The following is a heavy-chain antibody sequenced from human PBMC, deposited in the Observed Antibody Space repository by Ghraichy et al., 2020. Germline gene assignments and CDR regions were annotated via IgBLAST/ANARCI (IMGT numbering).Heavy chain of an antibody. D-gene: IGHD4-17*01. CDR2: MHTSGTT. Sequence: SETLSLTCTVSGGSISSGAYYWSWVRQPAGKGLEWIGRMHTSGTTNYNPSLKSRVTISVDTSKNQFSLNLNSVTAADTAVYYCARGFNTVPTTVSYFYDYWGQGTLVTVSS. V-gene: IGHV4-61*02. CDR3: ARGFNTVPTTVSYFYDY. J-gene: IGHJ4*02. CDR1: GGSISSGAYY.